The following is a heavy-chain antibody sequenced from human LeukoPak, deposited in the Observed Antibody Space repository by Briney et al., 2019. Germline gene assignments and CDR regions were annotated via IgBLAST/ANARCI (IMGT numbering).Heavy chain of an antibody. CDR3: ARQTAMGRSGDY. CDR2: IDPSDSDI. CDR1: GYSFTSYW. J-gene: IGHJ4*02. V-gene: IGHV5-51*01. D-gene: IGHD7-27*01. Sequence: GESLKISCKASGYSFTSYWIGWVRQVPGKGLEWMGIIDPSDSDIRYTRSFQGQVTISADKSLSTAYLQWNSLKASDTAIYYCARQTAMGRSGDYWGQGTLVTVSS.